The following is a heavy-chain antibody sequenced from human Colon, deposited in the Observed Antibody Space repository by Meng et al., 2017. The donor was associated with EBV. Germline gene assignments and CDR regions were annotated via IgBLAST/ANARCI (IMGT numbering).Heavy chain of an antibody. D-gene: IGHD3-16*01. J-gene: IGHJ4*02. CDR3: VRVRGDFNY. Sequence: QRQRQESGPGLVKPSETLSPTCIVSGDSVSDTNHFWGWVRQAPGKGLEWVGSINSNWNTYSNPSLTSRVTMSLDTSKNQFSLKLSSVTAADTAVYYCVRVRGDFNYWGQGTLVTVSS. CDR2: INSNWNT. V-gene: IGHV4-39*07. CDR1: GDSVSDTNHF.